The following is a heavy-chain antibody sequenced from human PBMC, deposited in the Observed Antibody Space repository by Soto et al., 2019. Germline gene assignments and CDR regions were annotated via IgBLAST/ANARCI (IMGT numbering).Heavy chain of an antibody. V-gene: IGHV4-31*03. CDR3: ARGSRLPSMITFGYYFDY. CDR1: GGSISSGDYY. Sequence: PSETLSLTCTVSGGSISSGDYYWSWIRQHPEKGLEWIGYMYYSGFSYYNPSLKSRVTISVDTSKNQFSLKLSSVTAADTAVYYCARGSRLPSMITFGYYFDYWGQGTLVTVSS. J-gene: IGHJ4*02. CDR2: MYYSGFS. D-gene: IGHD3-16*01.